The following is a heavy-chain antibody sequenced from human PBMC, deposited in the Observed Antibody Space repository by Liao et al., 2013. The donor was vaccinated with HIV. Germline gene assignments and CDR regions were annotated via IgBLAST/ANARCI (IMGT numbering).Heavy chain of an antibody. V-gene: IGHV4-39*07. CDR1: GGSISSSTNY. J-gene: IGHJ5*02. Sequence: QLQLQESGPGLVKPSETLSLTCIVSGGSISSSTNYWGWIRQPPGRGPEWVGTFRYSGSTYYNPSLKSRVTISVDASKNQFSLKVDSLTAADTAVYFCAREVFPRSCWFDPWGQGILVTVSS. CDR2: FRYSGST. D-gene: IGHD3-3*01. CDR3: AREVFPRSCWFDP.